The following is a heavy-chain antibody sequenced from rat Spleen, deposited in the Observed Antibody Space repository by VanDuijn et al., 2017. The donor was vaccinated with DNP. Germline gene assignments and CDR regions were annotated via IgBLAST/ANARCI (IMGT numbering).Heavy chain of an antibody. CDR1: GFSLTNYG. CDR3: ARTSEQLPNYYVMDA. V-gene: IGHV2S75*01. Sequence: QVQLKESEPDLVQPSQTLSLTCTVSGFSLTNYGVIWVRQSPGKGLEWMGIIWGHGNTDYNSALKSRLSISRDTSKSQVFLKMNSLQTEDTAMYFCARTSEQLPNYYVMDAWGQGASVTVSS. D-gene: IGHD1-10*01. CDR2: IWGHGNT. J-gene: IGHJ4*01.